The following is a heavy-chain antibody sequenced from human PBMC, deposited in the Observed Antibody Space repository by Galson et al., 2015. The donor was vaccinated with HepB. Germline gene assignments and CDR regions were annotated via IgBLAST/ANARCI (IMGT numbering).Heavy chain of an antibody. J-gene: IGHJ2*01. V-gene: IGHV5-51*01. Sequence: QSGAEVTKPGESLRISCKGSGSSFTSYWIGWVRQMPGKGLEWMGIIYPGDSDTRYSPSFQGQVTISADKSISTAYLQWSSLKASDTAMYYCASGGSWSALIEGYFDLWGRGTLVTVSS. CDR3: ASGGSWSALIEGYFDL. CDR2: IYPGDSDT. D-gene: IGHD6-13*01. CDR1: GSSFTSYW.